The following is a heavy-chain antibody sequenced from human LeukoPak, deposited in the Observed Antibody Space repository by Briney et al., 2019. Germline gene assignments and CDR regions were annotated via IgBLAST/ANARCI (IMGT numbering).Heavy chain of an antibody. J-gene: IGHJ4*02. CDR2: IYHSGST. Sequence: SETLSLTCTVSGGSISSSSYYCGWIRQPPGKGLEWIGSIYHSGSTYYNPSLKSRVTLSVETPKNQFSLKLSSVTAADTAVYYCARGVVPAATKSAGGFDYWGQGTLVTVSS. V-gene: IGHV4-39*01. CDR1: GGSISSSSYY. CDR3: ARGVVPAATKSAGGFDY. D-gene: IGHD2-2*01.